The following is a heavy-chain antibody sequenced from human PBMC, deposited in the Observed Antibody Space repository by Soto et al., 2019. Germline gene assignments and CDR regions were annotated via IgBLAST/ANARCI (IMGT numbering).Heavy chain of an antibody. Sequence: SETLSLTCSVSGASINDFAYYWGWIRQPPGKGLEWIGTVYYNENTYYNPSLRSRVAISVDTAKNQFSLNLRSVTAADTAVYFCARRERYYGSPGWFDPWGQGTLVTVS. V-gene: IGHV4-39*01. D-gene: IGHD3-10*01. CDR3: ARRERYYGSPGWFDP. CDR2: VYYNENT. CDR1: GASINDFAYY. J-gene: IGHJ5*01.